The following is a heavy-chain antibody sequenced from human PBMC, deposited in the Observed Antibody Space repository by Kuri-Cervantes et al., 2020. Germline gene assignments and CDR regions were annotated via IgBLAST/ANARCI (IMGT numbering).Heavy chain of an antibody. J-gene: IGHJ6*02. V-gene: IGHV3-11*01. CDR3: ARDRGYSYGGVFYYYYGMDA. CDR2: ISSSGSTI. CDR1: GFTFSDYY. D-gene: IGHD5-18*01. Sequence: GGSLRLSCAASGFTFSDYYMSWIRQAPGKGLEWVSYISSSGSTIYYADSVKGRFTISRDNAKNSLYLQMNSLRAEDTAVYYCARDRGYSYGGVFYYYYGMDAWGQGTTVTVSS.